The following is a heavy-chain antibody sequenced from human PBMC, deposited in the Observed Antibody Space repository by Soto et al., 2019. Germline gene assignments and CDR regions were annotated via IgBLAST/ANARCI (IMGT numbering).Heavy chain of an antibody. CDR1: GGSISSYY. J-gene: IGHJ5*02. Sequence: SETLSLTCTVSGGSISSYYWSWIRQPPGKGLEWIGEINHSGSTNYNPSLKSRVTISVDTSKNQFSLKLSSVTAADTAVYYCARGVRNLSSSWYIGLSGWFDPWGQGTLVTVS. CDR2: INHSGST. V-gene: IGHV4-34*01. D-gene: IGHD6-13*01. CDR3: ARGVRNLSSSWYIGLSGWFDP.